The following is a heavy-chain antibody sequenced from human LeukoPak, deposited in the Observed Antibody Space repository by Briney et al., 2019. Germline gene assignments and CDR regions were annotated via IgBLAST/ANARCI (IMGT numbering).Heavy chain of an antibody. CDR1: GGSFSGYY. CDR3: ARGYYSSSSFFDY. J-gene: IGHJ4*02. Sequence: SETLSLTCAVYGGSFSGYYWSWIRQPPGKGLEWIGEINHSGSTNYNPSLKSRVTISVDTSKNQFSLKLSSVTAADTAVYYCARGYYSSSSFFDYWGQGTLVTVSS. V-gene: IGHV4-34*01. D-gene: IGHD6-6*01. CDR2: INHSGST.